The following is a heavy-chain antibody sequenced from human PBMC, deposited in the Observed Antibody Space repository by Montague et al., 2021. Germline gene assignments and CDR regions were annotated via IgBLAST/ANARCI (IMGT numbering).Heavy chain of an antibody. CDR1: GDFISSYAW. Sequence: SETLSLTCAVSGDFISSYAWWGWVRQPPGKGLEWIGEIFHSGSANYNPSLRSRITIPVDKSKNEFSLHLNSVTPADTAVYYCARHGDDEWQQMAFWGQGTLVVVSS. D-gene: IGHD6-13*01. J-gene: IGHJ4*02. V-gene: IGHV4-4*02. CDR2: IFHSGSA. CDR3: ARHGDDEWQQMAF.